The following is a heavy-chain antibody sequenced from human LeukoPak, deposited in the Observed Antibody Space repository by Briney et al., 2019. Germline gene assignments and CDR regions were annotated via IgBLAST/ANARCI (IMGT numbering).Heavy chain of an antibody. CDR2: INPNSGDN. Sequence: ASVKVSCKASGYTFTDYYLQWVRQAPGQGLEWMGWINPNSGDNNYAQKFQGRVTMTRDTSVSTAYMELNRLRSDDTAVYYCARDHCTSSGCYEYYYYGMDVWGQGTTVTVSS. D-gene: IGHD2-2*01. V-gene: IGHV1-2*02. CDR1: GYTFTDYY. CDR3: ARDHCTSSGCYEYYYYGMDV. J-gene: IGHJ6*02.